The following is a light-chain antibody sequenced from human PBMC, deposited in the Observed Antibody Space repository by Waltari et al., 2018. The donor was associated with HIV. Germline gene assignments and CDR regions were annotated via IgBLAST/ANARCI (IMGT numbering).Light chain of an antibody. CDR2: GAS. Sequence: DIVMTQSPASLAVSLGERATIRCKSSQSLLYSSDNKNYFAWYQQKPGQPPHLLIYGASTRASAVPDRFSGSGSGTDFTLPINHLLAECGSVYYCQQYLRAPLTFGGGTRVEIK. V-gene: IGKV4-1*01. J-gene: IGKJ4*01. CDR3: QQYLRAPLT. CDR1: QSLLYSSDNKNY.